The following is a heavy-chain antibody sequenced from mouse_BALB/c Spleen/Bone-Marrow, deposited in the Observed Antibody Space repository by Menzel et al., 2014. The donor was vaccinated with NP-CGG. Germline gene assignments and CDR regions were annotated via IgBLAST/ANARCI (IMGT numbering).Heavy chain of an antibody. J-gene: IGHJ2*01. Sequence: QVHVKQSGAELVKPGAPVKLSCKTSGYTFTSYWMSWVKQRPGRGLEWIGRIDPSDSETHYNQKFKDKATLTVDKSSSTAYIQLSSLTSEDSAVCYCARDYGYYFDYWGQGTTLTVSS. CDR1: GYTFTSYW. CDR3: ARDYGYYFDY. V-gene: IGHV1-69*02. CDR2: IDPSDSET. D-gene: IGHD1-2*01.